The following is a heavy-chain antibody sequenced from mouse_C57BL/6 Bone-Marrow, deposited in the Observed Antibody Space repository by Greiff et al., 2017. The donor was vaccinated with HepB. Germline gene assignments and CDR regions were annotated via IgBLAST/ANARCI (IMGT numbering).Heavy chain of an antibody. CDR1: GYSITSGYY. Sequence: EVQLQQSGPGLVKPSQSLSLTCSVTGYSITSGYYWNWIRQFPGNKLEWMGYISYDGSNNYNPSLKNRISITRDTSKNQFFLKLNSVTTEDTATYYCARATTVGDFDYWGQGTTLTVSS. CDR3: ARATTVGDFDY. V-gene: IGHV3-6*01. J-gene: IGHJ2*01. CDR2: ISYDGSN. D-gene: IGHD1-1*01.